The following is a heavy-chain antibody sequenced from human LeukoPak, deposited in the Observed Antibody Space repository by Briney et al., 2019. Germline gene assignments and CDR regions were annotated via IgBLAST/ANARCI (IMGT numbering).Heavy chain of an antibody. CDR1: GYTFTGYY. J-gene: IGHJ6*03. V-gene: IGHV1-2*02. D-gene: IGHD1-26*01. CDR3: ARAEWELLRYYYYMDV. CDR2: INPNSGGT. Sequence: GASVKVSCKASGYTFTGYYMHWVRQAPGQGLEWMGWINPNSGGTNYAQKFQGRVTMTRDTSISTAYMELSRLRSDDTAVYYCARAEWELLRYYYYMDVWGKGTTVTISS.